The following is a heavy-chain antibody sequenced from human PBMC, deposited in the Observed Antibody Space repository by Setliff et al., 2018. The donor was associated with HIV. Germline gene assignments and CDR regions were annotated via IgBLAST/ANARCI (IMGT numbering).Heavy chain of an antibody. V-gene: IGHV4-34*01. D-gene: IGHD5-18*01. J-gene: IGHJ6*03. Sequence: SETLSLTCAVYGGSFSGYYWNWIRQPPGKGLGWIGEINHSGSTNYNPSLKSRVTISVDTSKNQFSLKLSSVTAADTAVYYCARGAIQLWLRSYYYMDVWGKGTTVTVSS. CDR3: ARGAIQLWLRSYYYMDV. CDR1: GGSFSGYY. CDR2: INHSGST.